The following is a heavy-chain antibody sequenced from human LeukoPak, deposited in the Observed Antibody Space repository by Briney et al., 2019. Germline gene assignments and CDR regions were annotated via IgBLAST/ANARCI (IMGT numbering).Heavy chain of an antibody. Sequence: TGGSLRLSWAAAGFTFDDYAMHWVRQAPGKGLEWVSGISWNSGSRGYADSVKGRFTISRDNAKHSLYLQMNSLRAEDTALYYCAKVEGTYYYDSSGSRGAFDIWGQGTMVTVSS. V-gene: IGHV3-9*01. CDR2: ISWNSGSR. D-gene: IGHD3-22*01. CDR1: GFTFDDYA. CDR3: AKVEGTYYYDSSGSRGAFDI. J-gene: IGHJ3*02.